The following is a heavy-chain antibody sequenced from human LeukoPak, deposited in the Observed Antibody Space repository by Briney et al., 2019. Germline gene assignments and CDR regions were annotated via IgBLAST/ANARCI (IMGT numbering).Heavy chain of an antibody. Sequence: SVKVSCKASGYTFTSYGISGVRQAPGQGLEWMGGIIPIFGTANYAQKFQGRVTITADKSTSTAYMELSSLISEDTAVYYCARETSYYDYVWGSYRLGDAFDIWGQGTMVTVSS. CDR2: IIPIFGTA. CDR1: GYTFTSYG. D-gene: IGHD3-16*02. V-gene: IGHV1-69*06. CDR3: ARETSYYDYVWGSYRLGDAFDI. J-gene: IGHJ3*02.